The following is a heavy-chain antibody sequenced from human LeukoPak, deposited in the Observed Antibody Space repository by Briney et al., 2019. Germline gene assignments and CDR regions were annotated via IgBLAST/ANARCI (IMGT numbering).Heavy chain of an antibody. V-gene: IGHV4-34*01. CDR2: INHSGST. J-gene: IGHJ6*03. CDR3: ARGRSYYGSGSYRSRYYYMDV. Sequence: SETLSLTCAVYGGSFSGYYWSWIRQPPGKGLEWIGEINHSGSTNYNPSLKSRVTISVDTSKNQFSLKLSSVTAADTAVYYCARGRSYYGSGSYRSRYYYMDVWGKGTTVTISS. D-gene: IGHD3-10*01. CDR1: GGSFSGYY.